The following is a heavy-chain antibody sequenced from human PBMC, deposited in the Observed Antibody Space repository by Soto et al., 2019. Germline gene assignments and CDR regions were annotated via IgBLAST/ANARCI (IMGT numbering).Heavy chain of an antibody. J-gene: IGHJ4*02. D-gene: IGHD3-22*01. CDR3: ARDLRTKETYYYDSSGYWD. CDR1: GYTFNTYA. CDR2: IIPIFGAP. Sequence: GASVKVSCKASGYTFNTYAISWVRQAPGRGPEWMGGIIPIFGAPNYAQKFQGRVTITADESTSTAYLELPSLTPEDAAVYYCARDLRTKETYYYDSSGYWDWGQGTLVTVSS. V-gene: IGHV1-69*13.